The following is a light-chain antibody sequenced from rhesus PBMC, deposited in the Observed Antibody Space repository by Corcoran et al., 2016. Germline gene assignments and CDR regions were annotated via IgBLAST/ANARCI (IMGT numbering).Light chain of an antibody. CDR2: LGS. Sequence: DIVMTQTPLSLPVTPGEPASISCRSSPSLLRSDRSANLHWYLQKPGQSPRLLIYLGSTRAAGVPDRLGGSGSGTDFTLKISRVEAEDARIYYCMQTHQTPFTFGPGTELDIE. CDR1: PSLLRSDRSAN. CDR3: MQTHQTPFT. J-gene: IGKJ3*01. V-gene: IGKV2-78*01.